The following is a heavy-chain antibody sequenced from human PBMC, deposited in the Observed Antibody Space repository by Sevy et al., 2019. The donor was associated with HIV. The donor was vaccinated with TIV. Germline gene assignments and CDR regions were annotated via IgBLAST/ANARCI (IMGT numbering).Heavy chain of an antibody. Sequence: SETLSLTCTVSGGSISSSGSFWGWIRQSPGWGLEWIGDISYVGKTNYNPSLRGRVTISRDTSNNHFSLRLSSVSAADTGVYYCAKFFAHWGQGTLVTVSS. CDR3: AKFFAH. CDR2: ISYVGKT. CDR1: GGSISSSGSF. V-gene: IGHV4-39*02. J-gene: IGHJ5*02.